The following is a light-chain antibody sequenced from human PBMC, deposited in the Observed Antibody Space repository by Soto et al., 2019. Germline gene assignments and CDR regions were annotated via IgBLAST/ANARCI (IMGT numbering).Light chain of an antibody. J-gene: IGKJ2*01. Sequence: DIQMTQSPSTLSASVGDRVTITCRASQSISSWLDWYQHKPGKAPKLLIYKASSLESGVPSRFSGSGSGTDFTLTISSLQPDDFATYYCQQYNSYSPYTFGQGTKLEIK. CDR2: KAS. V-gene: IGKV1-5*03. CDR1: QSISSW. CDR3: QQYNSYSPYT.